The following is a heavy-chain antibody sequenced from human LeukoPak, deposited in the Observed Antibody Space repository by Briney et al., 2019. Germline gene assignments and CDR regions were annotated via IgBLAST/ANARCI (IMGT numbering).Heavy chain of an antibody. CDR2: IYYSGST. D-gene: IGHD3-3*02. CDR3: ARESELSFHTFSY. J-gene: IGHJ4*02. CDR1: GGSISSYY. Sequence: RTSETLSLTCTVSGGSISSYYWSWIRQPPGKGLEWIGYIYYSGSTNYNPSLKSRVTISVDTSKNQFSLKLSSVTAADTAVYYCARESELSFHTFSYWGQGTLVTVSS. V-gene: IGHV4-59*01.